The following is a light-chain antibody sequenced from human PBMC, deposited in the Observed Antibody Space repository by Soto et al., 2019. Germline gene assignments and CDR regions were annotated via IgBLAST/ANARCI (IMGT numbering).Light chain of an antibody. V-gene: IGKV3-20*01. CDR2: SAS. J-gene: IGKJ2*01. CDR3: QQDDMSPQAT. Sequence: MVLTQSPDTLSLSPGERATLSCRASQSVSRNWLAWYQQKPGRAPRLLIYSASSRLTGIPDRFSGSGSGTDFTLNISRLEPEDFAVYYCQQDDMSPQATVGQCTRLELK. CDR1: QSVSRNW.